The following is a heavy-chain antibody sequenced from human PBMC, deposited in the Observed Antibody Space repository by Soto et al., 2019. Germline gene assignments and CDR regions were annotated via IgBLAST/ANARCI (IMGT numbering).Heavy chain of an antibody. CDR3: ARVRVMSELYGMDV. Sequence: EVQLVESGGGLIQPGGSLRLSCVVSGFTFSHYGINWVRQAPGKGLEWISYISSSGSTTYYADSVKGRFTISRDYAKNSLYLQMNSLRDGDTAVYYCARVRVMSELYGMDVWGQGTTVTVSS. CDR1: GFTFSHYG. CDR2: ISSSGSTT. V-gene: IGHV3-48*02. J-gene: IGHJ6*02. D-gene: IGHD2-21*01.